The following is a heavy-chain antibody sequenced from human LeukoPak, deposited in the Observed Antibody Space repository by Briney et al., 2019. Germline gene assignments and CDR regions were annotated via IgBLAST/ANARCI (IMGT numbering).Heavy chain of an antibody. CDR1: GFTFSNYA. J-gene: IGHJ4*02. CDR2: IDGPTFRT. D-gene: IGHD1-26*01. Sequence: PGGSLRLSCAASGFTFSNYAKHWVRQAPGKGLEWVSTIDGPTFRTHYADSVMGRFTISRDNSKNTLYLQMNSLRAEDTAVYFCTTWVGAHFDFWGQGTLVTVSS. V-gene: IGHV3-23*01. CDR3: TTWVGAHFDF.